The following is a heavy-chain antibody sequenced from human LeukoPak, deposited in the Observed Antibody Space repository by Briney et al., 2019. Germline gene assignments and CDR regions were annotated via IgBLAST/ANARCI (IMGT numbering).Heavy chain of an antibody. D-gene: IGHD1-26*01. CDR1: GYTFTGYY. V-gene: IGHV1-2*04. J-gene: IGHJ3*02. CDR2: FSPNSGGT. CDR3: ARTYGIVGAFDI. Sequence: SVKVSCKASGYTFTGYYVHWVRQAPGQGLEWMGWFSPNSGGTNYAQKFQGWVTMTRDTSITTAYMELSRLRSDDTAVYYCARTYGIVGAFDIWGQGTMVTVSS.